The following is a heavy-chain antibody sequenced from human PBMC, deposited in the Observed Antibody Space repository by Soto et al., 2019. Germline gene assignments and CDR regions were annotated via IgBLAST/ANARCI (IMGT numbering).Heavy chain of an antibody. D-gene: IGHD3-10*01. CDR2: IYYSGST. J-gene: IGHJ4*02. V-gene: IGHV4-39*01. Sequence: PSETLSLTCTVSGGSISSSSYYWGWIRQPPGKGLEWIGSIYYSGSTYYNPSLKSRVTISVDTSKNQFSLKLSSVTAADTAVYYCAGAVDRGVIINLDYWGQGTLVTVSS. CDR1: GGSISSSSYY. CDR3: AGAVDRGVIINLDY.